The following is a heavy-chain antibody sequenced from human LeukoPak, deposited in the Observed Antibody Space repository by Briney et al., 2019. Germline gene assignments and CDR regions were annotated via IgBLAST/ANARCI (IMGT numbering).Heavy chain of an antibody. CDR1: GGSISSGDYY. V-gene: IGHV4-30-4*01. D-gene: IGHD3-3*01. J-gene: IGHJ6*02. Sequence: SETLSLTCTVSGGSISSGDYYWSWIRQPPGKGLEWIEYIYYSGSTYYNPSLKSRVTISVDTSKNQFSLKLSSVTAADTAVYYCARDSITIFGVVPTYYGMDVWGQGTTVTVSS. CDR3: ARDSITIFGVVPTYYGMDV. CDR2: IYYSGST.